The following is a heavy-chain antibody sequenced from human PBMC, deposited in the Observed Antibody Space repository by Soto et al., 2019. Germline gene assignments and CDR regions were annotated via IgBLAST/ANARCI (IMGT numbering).Heavy chain of an antibody. Sequence: PGGSLRLSCAASGFTFSSYSMNWVRQAPGKGLEWVSSISSSSSYIYYADSVKGRFTISRDNAKNSLYLQMNSLRAEDTAVYYCARESDYGDYHFDYWGQGTLVPVSS. CDR1: GFTFSSYS. D-gene: IGHD4-17*01. CDR3: ARESDYGDYHFDY. J-gene: IGHJ4*02. CDR2: ISSSSSYI. V-gene: IGHV3-21*01.